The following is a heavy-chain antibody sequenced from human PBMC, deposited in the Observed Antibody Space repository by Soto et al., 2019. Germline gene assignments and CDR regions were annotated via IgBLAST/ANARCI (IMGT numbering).Heavy chain of an antibody. D-gene: IGHD3-16*01. CDR3: AKGILSATIGPYAMDV. CDR2: ISYDGNYI. V-gene: IGHV3-30*18. CDR1: GFAFSSYA. Sequence: PGGSLRLSCEASGFAFSSYAMHWVRQAPGKGLEWVGVISYDGNYIYYADSVKGRFTISRDNSKNTLYVQVNSLRPEDTAAYYCAKGILSATIGPYAMDVWGQGTTVTVSS. J-gene: IGHJ6*02.